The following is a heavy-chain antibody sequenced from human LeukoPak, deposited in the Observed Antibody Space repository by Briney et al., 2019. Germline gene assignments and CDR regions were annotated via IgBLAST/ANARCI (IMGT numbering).Heavy chain of an antibody. V-gene: IGHV3-7*01. D-gene: IGHD3-22*01. CDR3: ATYSSLNRREFQY. Sequence: GGSLRLSCVASGLTFSSYWMSWVRQAPGKGLEWVANIKQDGSEKYYVDSVKGRFTISRDNAKNSLYLQMNSLRAEDTAVYYCATYSSLNRREFQYWGQGTLLTVSS. CDR2: IKQDGSEK. CDR1: GLTFSSYW. J-gene: IGHJ1*01.